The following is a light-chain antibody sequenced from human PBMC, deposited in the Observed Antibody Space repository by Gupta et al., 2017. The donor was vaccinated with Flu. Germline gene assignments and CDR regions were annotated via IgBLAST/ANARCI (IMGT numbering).Light chain of an antibody. J-gene: IGKJ4*01. CDR2: GAS. CDR1: QSVSSSY. CDR3: QQYGSSPLT. Sequence: GTLSLSPGERATLSCRASQSVSSSYLAWYQQKPVQAPRLLIYGASSRATGIPDRFSGSGSGTDFTLTISRLEPEDFAVYYCQQYGSSPLTFGGGTKVRIK. V-gene: IGKV3-20*01.